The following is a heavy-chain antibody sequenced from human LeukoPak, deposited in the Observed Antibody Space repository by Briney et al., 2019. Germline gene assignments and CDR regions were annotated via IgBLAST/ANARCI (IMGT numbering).Heavy chain of an antibody. D-gene: IGHD3-22*01. V-gene: IGHV1-2*02. CDR3: ARDLGVVADFDY. CDR2: INPNSGGT. CDR1: GYTFTGYY. J-gene: IGHJ4*02. Sequence: VASVKVSCKASGYTFTGYYMHWVRQAPGQGLEWMGWINPNSGGTNYAQKFQGRVTMTGDTSISTAYMELSRLRSDDTAVYYCARDLGVVADFDYWGQGTLVTVSS.